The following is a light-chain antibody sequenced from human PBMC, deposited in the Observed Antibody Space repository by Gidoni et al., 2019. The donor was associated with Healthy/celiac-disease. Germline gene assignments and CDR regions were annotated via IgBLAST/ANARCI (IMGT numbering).Light chain of an antibody. CDR1: QSSSSY. CDR3: QQSYSTSIT. J-gene: IGKJ5*01. Sequence: DIKMTQSPSSLSASVGDRVTITCRASQSSSSYLNWYQQKPGKAPKLLIYAASSLQSGVPSRFSGSGSGTDFTLTISSLQPEDFATYYCQQSYSTSITFGQGTRLEIK. CDR2: AAS. V-gene: IGKV1-39*01.